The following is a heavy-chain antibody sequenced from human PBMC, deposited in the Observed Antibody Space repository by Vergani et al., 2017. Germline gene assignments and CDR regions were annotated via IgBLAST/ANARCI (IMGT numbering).Heavy chain of an antibody. CDR1: GFTFSSYG. J-gene: IGHJ4*02. V-gene: IGHV3-30*02. CDR3: AKEDYGDRFDY. Sequence: QVQLVESGGGVVQPGGSLRLSCAASGFTFSSYGMHWVRQAPGKGLEWVAFIRYDGSNKYYADSVKGRFTISRDNSKNTLYLQMNSLRAEDTAVYYCAKEDYGDRFDYWGQGTLVTVSS. D-gene: IGHD4-17*01. CDR2: IRYDGSNK.